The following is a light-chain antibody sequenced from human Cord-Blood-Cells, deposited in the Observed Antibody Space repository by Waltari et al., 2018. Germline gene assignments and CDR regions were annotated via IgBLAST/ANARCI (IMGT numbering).Light chain of an antibody. CDR1: SSDVGGYHY. CDR3: SSYTSSSTYWV. J-gene: IGLJ3*02. CDR2: DVS. V-gene: IGLV2-14*01. Sequence: QSALTPPASVSGSPGPSITISCTGTSSDVGGYHYVSWYQQHPGKAPKLMIYDVSNRPSGVSNRFSGSKSGNTASLTISGLQAEDEADYYGSSYTSSSTYWVFGGGTKLTVL.